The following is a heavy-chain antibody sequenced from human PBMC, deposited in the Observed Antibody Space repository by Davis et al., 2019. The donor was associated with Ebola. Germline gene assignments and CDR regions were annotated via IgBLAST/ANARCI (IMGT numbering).Heavy chain of an antibody. CDR2: IIPIFGTA. D-gene: IGHD6-19*01. V-gene: IGHV1-69*05. CDR1: GGTFSSYA. J-gene: IGHJ6*02. Sequence: SVKVSCKASGGTFSSYAISWVRQAPGQGLEWMGGIIPIFGTANYAQKFQGRVTMTTDTSTSTAYMELRSLRSDDTAVYYCARAAPHRGGWYADGMDVWGQGTTVTVSS. CDR3: ARAAPHRGGWYADGMDV.